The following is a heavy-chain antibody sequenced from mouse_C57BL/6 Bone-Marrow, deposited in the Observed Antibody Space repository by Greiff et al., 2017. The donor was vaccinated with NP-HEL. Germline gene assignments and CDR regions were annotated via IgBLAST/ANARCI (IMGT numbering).Heavy chain of an antibody. CDR3: TRWGYYGISYGLRRGVPAWFAY. D-gene: IGHD1-1*01. J-gene: IGHJ3*01. CDR2: IDPETGGT. Sequence: QVQLQQSGAELVRPGASVTLSCKASGYTFTDYEMHWVKQTPVHGLEWIGAIDPETGGTAYNPKFKGKAILTADKSSSTAYMELRSPSSEDSAVYYCTRWGYYGISYGLRRGVPAWFAYWGQGTLVTVSA. CDR1: GYTFTDYE. V-gene: IGHV1-15*01.